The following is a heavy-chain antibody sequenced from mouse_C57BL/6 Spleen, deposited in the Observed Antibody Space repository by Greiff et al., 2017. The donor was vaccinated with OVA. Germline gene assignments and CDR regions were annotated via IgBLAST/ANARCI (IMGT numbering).Heavy chain of an antibody. CDR2: IYPSDSET. CDR1: GYTFTSYW. J-gene: IGHJ4*01. CDR3: AREGGSEGYAMDY. V-gene: IGHV1-61*01. Sequence: VQLQQPGAELVRPGSSVKLSCKASGYTFTSYWMDWVKQRPGQGLEWIGNIYPSDSETHYNQKFKDKATLTVDKSSSTAYMQLSSLTSEDSAVYYGAREGGSEGYAMDYWGQGTSVTVSS.